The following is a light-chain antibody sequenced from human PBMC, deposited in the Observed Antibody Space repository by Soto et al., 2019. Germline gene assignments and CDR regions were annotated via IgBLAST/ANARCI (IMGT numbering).Light chain of an antibody. J-gene: IGKJ1*01. CDR1: QSISTY. Sequence: DIQMTQSPSSLSGSVGDRVTITCRASQSISTYLNWYQQKPGKAPKFLIYTASTLQSGVPSRFSGSGSGTDFTLTINNLQPEDFAVYYCQQYDTTPRTFGQGTKVDIK. CDR2: TAS. CDR3: QQYDTTPRT. V-gene: IGKV1-39*01.